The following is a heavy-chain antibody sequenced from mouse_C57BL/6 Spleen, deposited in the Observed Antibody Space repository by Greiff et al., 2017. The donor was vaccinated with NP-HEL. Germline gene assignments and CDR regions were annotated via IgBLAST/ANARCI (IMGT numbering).Heavy chain of an antibody. CDR3: ARGNYDGYYG. CDR1: GYAFSSSW. J-gene: IGHJ2*01. D-gene: IGHD2-3*01. CDR2: IYPGDGDT. Sequence: QVQLQQSGPELVKPGASVKISCKASGYAFSSSWMNWVKQRPGTGLEWIGRIYPGDGDTNYNGKFKGKATLTADKSSSTAYMQLSSLTSEDSAVYFCARGNYDGYYGWGQGTTLTVSS. V-gene: IGHV1-82*01.